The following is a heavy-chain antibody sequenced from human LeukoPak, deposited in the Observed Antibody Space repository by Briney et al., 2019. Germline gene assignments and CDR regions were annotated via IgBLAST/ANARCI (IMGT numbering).Heavy chain of an antibody. J-gene: IGHJ4*02. D-gene: IGHD6-19*01. CDR2: ISSSSSYI. Sequence: GGSLRLSCAASGFTFSSYSMNWVRQAPGKGLELVSSISSSSSYIYYADSVKGRFTISRDNAKNSLYLQMNSLRAEDTAVYYCARDGSGWHFDYWGQGTLVTVSS. CDR3: ARDGSGWHFDY. CDR1: GFTFSSYS. V-gene: IGHV3-21*01.